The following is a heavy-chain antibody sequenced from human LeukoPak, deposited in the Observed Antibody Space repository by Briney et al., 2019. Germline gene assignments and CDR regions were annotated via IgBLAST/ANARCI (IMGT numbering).Heavy chain of an antibody. D-gene: IGHD2-8*01. V-gene: IGHV3-33*01. CDR2: IWYDGSNK. Sequence: GGSLRLSCAASGFTFSSYGMHWVRQAPGKGLEWVAVIWYDGSNKYYADSVKGRFTISRDNSKNTLYLQMNSLRAEDTAVYYCASSFHNIVLMDYWGQGTLVTVSS. CDR1: GFTFSSYG. CDR3: ASSFHNIVLMDY. J-gene: IGHJ4*02.